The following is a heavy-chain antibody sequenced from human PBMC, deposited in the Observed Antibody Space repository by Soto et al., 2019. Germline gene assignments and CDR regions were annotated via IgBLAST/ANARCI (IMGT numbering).Heavy chain of an antibody. V-gene: IGHV3-21*01. D-gene: IGHD6-13*01. CDR2: ISSSSSYI. CDR1: GFTFSSYS. J-gene: IGHJ4*02. CDR3: SCVYCSRLPY. Sequence: EVQLVESGGGLVKPGGSLRLSCAASGFTFSSYSMNWVRQAPGKGREWVSSISSSSSYIYYADSVKGRFTISRDNAKNSLYLQINSLRAEDTAVYYCSCVYCSRLPYWGQRTLVTVSS.